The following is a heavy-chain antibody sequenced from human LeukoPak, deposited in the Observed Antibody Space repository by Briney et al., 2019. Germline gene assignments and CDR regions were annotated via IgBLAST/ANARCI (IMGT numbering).Heavy chain of an antibody. D-gene: IGHD6-19*01. J-gene: IGHJ4*02. CDR3: AKGDSSGWFDYFDY. CDR1: GFTFSSYG. Sequence: GGSLRLSCAASGFTFSSYGIHWVRQAPGKGLEWVAVVSSDGTNKYYADSVKGRFTISRDNSKNTLYLQMNSLRAEDTAVYYCAKGDSSGWFDYFDYWGQGTLVTVSS. CDR2: VSSDGTNK. V-gene: IGHV3-30*18.